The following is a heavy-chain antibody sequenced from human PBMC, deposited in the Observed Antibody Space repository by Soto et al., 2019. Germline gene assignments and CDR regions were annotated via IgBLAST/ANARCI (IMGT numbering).Heavy chain of an antibody. V-gene: IGHV4-31*03. Sequence: PSETLSLTCTVSGGSISSGGYYWSWIRQHPGKGLERIGYIYYSGSTYYNPSLKSRVTISVDTSKNQFSLKLSSVTAADTAVYYCARLGVVIMGSYYYYYMDVWGKGTTVTVSS. CDR1: GGSISSGGYY. CDR2: IYYSGST. D-gene: IGHD3-3*01. J-gene: IGHJ6*03. CDR3: ARLGVVIMGSYYYYYMDV.